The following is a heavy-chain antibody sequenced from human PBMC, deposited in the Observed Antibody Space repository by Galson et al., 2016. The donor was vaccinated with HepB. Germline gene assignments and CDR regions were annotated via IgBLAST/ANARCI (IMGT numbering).Heavy chain of an antibody. Sequence: SETLSLTCSVSGDSIKNDKYCWGWVRQPPGKALEWIGSVFYIGTTYYNPSLRSRVTLSVDTSKNLFSLNLNSVTSADTAVYFCARVIYGYYFTSGSPQWYFDLWGRGTLVAVSS. CDR2: VFYIGTT. CDR3: ARVIYGYYFTSGSPQWYFDL. D-gene: IGHD3-10*01. V-gene: IGHV4-39*07. J-gene: IGHJ2*01. CDR1: GDSIKNDKYC.